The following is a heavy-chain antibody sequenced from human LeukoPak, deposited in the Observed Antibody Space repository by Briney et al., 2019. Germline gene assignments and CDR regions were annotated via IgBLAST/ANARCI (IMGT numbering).Heavy chain of an antibody. Sequence: AGGSLRLSCAASGFAFNSYWMHWVRQAPGKGLVWVSHINSDGSSTTYADSVKGRFTISRDNVKNTLYLQMNSLRAEDTAVYYCVRGWYGSDYWGQGTLVTVSS. J-gene: IGHJ4*02. CDR1: GFAFNSYW. D-gene: IGHD6-19*01. V-gene: IGHV3-74*01. CDR2: INSDGSST. CDR3: VRGWYGSDY.